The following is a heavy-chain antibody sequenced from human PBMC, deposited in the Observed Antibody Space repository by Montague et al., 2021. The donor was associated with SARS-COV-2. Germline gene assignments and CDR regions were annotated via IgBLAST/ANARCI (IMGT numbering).Heavy chain of an antibody. J-gene: IGHJ5*02. D-gene: IGHD3-16*02. V-gene: IGHV4-34*01. CDR2: INHRGST. CDR1: GGSFSGYD. Sequence: SETLSLTCAVYGGSFSGYDWSWIRQPPGKGLEWIGEINHRGSTNYNPALKSRVTISVDTSKNQFSLKLSSVTAADTAVYYCARGYDYVWGSYRYLHWFDPWGQGTLVTVSS. CDR3: ARGYDYVWGSYRYLHWFDP.